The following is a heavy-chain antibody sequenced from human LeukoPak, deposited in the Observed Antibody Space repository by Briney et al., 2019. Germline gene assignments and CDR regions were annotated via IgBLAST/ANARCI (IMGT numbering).Heavy chain of an antibody. CDR1: GFTFSSYG. Sequence: GGSLRLSCAASGFTFSSYGMHWVRQAPGKGLEWVAVIWYDGSEKYYADSVKGRFTISRDNSKNTLYLQMNSLRAEDTAVYYCAKAPYYDFWSGYYSDYWGQGTLVTVSS. V-gene: IGHV3-33*06. D-gene: IGHD3-3*01. J-gene: IGHJ4*02. CDR3: AKAPYYDFWSGYYSDY. CDR2: IWYDGSEK.